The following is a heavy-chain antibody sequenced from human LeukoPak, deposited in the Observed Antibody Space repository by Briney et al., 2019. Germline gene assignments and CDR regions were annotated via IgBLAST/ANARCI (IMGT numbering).Heavy chain of an antibody. CDR2: ISGSGGST. Sequence: GGSLRLSCAASGFTRSDYYMSLIRQAPGKGLEWVSAISGSGGSTYYADSVKGRFTISRDNSKNTLYLQMNSLRAEDTAVYYCAKVVGATKTYFDYWGQGTLVTVSS. CDR3: AKVVGATKTYFDY. CDR1: GFTRSDYY. J-gene: IGHJ4*02. V-gene: IGHV3-23*01. D-gene: IGHD1-26*01.